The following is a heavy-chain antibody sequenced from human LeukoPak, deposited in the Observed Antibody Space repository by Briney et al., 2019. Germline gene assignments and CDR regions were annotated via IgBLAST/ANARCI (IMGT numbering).Heavy chain of an antibody. V-gene: IGHV4-38-2*02. CDR1: GYSISSGYY. Sequence: PSETLSLTCTVSGYSISSGYYWGWIRQPPGKGLEWFGSIYHSGSTYYNPSLKSRVTISVDTSKNQFSLKLSSVTAADTAVYYCARENLGYCSSTSCHNWFDPWGQGTLVTVSS. CDR2: IYHSGST. CDR3: ARENLGYCSSTSCHNWFDP. J-gene: IGHJ5*02. D-gene: IGHD2-2*01.